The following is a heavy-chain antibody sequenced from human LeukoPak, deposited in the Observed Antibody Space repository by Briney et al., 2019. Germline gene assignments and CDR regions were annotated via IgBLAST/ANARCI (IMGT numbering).Heavy chain of an antibody. Sequence: GSLRLSCAASGFTFSSYSMNWVRQAPGKGLEWVSSISSSSSYIYYADSVKGRFTISRDNAKNSLYLQMNSLRAEDTAVYYCARDEGPGIAAAGPSFDYWGQGTLVTVSS. CDR1: GFTFSSYS. D-gene: IGHD6-13*01. V-gene: IGHV3-21*01. J-gene: IGHJ4*02. CDR2: ISSSSSYI. CDR3: ARDEGPGIAAAGPSFDY.